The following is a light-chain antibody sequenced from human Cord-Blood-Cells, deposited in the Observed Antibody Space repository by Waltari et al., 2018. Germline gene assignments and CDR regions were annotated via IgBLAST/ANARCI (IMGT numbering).Light chain of an antibody. Sequence: QSALTQPASVSGSPGQSITISCSGTSSDVGSYNLVSWYQQHPGKAPKRMIYEGSKRPSGVSNRFSGSKSGNTASLTISGLQAEDEADYYCCSYAGSSTYWVFGGGTKPTVL. V-gene: IGLV2-23*01. CDR2: EGS. CDR1: SSDVGSYNL. J-gene: IGLJ3*02. CDR3: CSYAGSSTYWV.